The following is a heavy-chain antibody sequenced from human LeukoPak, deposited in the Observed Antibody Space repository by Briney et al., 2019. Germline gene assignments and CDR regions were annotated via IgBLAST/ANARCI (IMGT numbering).Heavy chain of an antibody. CDR1: GGSFIGYY. Sequence: SSETLSLTCAVYGGSFIGYYWSWIRQPPGKGLEWIGEINHSGSTNYNPSLMSRVTISVDTSKNQFSLKLSSVTAADTAVYYCARGTKVIAAAGTRYYYYYYMDVWGKGTTVTVSS. CDR3: ARGTKVIAAAGTRYYYYYYMDV. D-gene: IGHD6-13*01. V-gene: IGHV4-34*01. J-gene: IGHJ6*03. CDR2: INHSGST.